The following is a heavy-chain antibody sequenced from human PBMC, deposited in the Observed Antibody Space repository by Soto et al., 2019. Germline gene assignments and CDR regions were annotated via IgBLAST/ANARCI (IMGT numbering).Heavy chain of an antibody. J-gene: IGHJ4*02. D-gene: IGHD6-19*01. CDR3: ARDTGYSSEGAQDY. CDR2: IWYDGSNK. CDR1: GFTFSSYG. Sequence: GGSLRLCCAASGFTFSSYGMHGVRQAPGKGLEWVAVIWYDGSNKYYADSVKGRFTISRDNSKNTLYLQMNSLRAEDTAVYYCARDTGYSSEGAQDYWGQGTLVTVSS. V-gene: IGHV3-33*01.